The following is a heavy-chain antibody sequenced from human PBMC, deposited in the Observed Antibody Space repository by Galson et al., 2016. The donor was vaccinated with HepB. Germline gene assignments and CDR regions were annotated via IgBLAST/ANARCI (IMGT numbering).Heavy chain of an antibody. V-gene: IGHV4-61*01. CDR2: IHSSGST. CDR1: GGTVTSGSDY. J-gene: IGHJ4*02. CDR3: AREGTY. Sequence: SETLSLTCTVAGGTVTSGSDYWTWIRQPPGKGLEWIGYIHSSGSTNYNPSLKIRVTISVDTSKNQFSLRLGSVTAADTAMYYCAREGTYWGQGTLVTVSS.